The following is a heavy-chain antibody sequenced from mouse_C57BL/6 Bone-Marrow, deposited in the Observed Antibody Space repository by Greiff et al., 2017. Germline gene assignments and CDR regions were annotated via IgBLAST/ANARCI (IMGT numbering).Heavy chain of an antibody. CDR1: GFTFSNYW. Sequence: EVKLLESGGGLVQPGGSMKLSCVASGFTFSNYWMNWVRQSPEKGLEWVAQIRLKSDNYATNYAESVKGRFTISRDDSKSSVYLQMNNLRAEDTGIYYCTPMYYWGQGTSATVSS. CDR2: IRLKSDNYAT. CDR3: TPMYY. V-gene: IGHV6-3*01. J-gene: IGHJ4*01.